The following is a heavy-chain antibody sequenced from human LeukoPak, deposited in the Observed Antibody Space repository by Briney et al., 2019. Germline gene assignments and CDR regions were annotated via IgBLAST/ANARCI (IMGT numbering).Heavy chain of an antibody. Sequence: SETLSLTCTVSGGSISSSSYDWGWIRQPPGKGLEWIGSIYYSGSTYYNPSLKSRVTISVDTSKNQFSLKLSSVTAADTAVYYCSRGYSSGWHTSPDYWGQGTLVTVSS. CDR3: SRGYSSGWHTSPDY. CDR1: GGSISSSSYD. D-gene: IGHD6-19*01. J-gene: IGHJ4*02. V-gene: IGHV4-39*01. CDR2: IYYSGST.